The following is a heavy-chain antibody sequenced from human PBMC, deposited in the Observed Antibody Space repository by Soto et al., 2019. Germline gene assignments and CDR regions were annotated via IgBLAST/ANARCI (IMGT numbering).Heavy chain of an antibody. D-gene: IGHD2-15*01. V-gene: IGHV3-21*06. CDR3: ARKSEDHHSNFDC. J-gene: IGHJ4*02. CDR2: ISGTTNYV. CDR1: GFTFTRYS. Sequence: PGGSLRLSCAASGFTFTRYSMNWVRQAPRKGLGWVSTISGTTNYVYYGDSMKGRFTISRDNAKNSLYQEVNSLRAEDTAVYYCARKSEDHHSNFDCWGRGTLVTVSS.